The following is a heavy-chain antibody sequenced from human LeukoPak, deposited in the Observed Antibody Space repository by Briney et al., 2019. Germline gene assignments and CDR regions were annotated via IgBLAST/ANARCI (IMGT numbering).Heavy chain of an antibody. CDR2: ISSSSSYI. CDR1: GFTFSSYA. D-gene: IGHD5-18*01. V-gene: IGHV3-21*01. CDR3: ARDLEGRRSQWIQLWYHDAFDI. J-gene: IGHJ3*02. Sequence: GGSLRLSCAASGFTFSSYAMSWVRQAPGKGLEWVSSISSSSSYIYYADSVKGRFTISRDNAKNSLYLQMNSLRAEDTAVYYCARDLEGRRSQWIQLWYHDAFDIWGQGTMVTVSS.